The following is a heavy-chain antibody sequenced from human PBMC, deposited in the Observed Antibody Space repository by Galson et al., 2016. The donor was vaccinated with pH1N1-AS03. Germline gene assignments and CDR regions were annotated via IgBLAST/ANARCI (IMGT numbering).Heavy chain of an antibody. D-gene: IGHD5-12*01. CDR1: GYKFTNYW. CDR2: IYPGDSDT. Sequence: QSGAEVKKPGESLKISCKGSGYKFTNYWTGWVRQMPGQGLEWMGSIYPGDSDTRYSPSFQGQVTISRDNSKNTLYLQMNSLRPEDTAVYYCAKTRKRGYSGYSFFEGPLDYWGQGTLVTVSS. V-gene: IGHV5-51*01. CDR3: AKTRKRGYSGYSFFEGPLDY. J-gene: IGHJ4*02.